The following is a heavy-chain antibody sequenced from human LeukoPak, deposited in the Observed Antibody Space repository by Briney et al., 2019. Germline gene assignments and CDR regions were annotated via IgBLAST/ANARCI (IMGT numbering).Heavy chain of an antibody. CDR1: GFSFSDYG. D-gene: IGHD3-3*01. CDR3: AKDQLLFGVVIIPSIFDY. Sequence: GGSLRLSCAASGFSFSDYGMHWVRQAPGKGPEWVAVISYHGKNEYYADSVKGRFTISRDNSKNTLYLQMNSLRAEDTAVYYCAKDQLLFGVVIIPSIFDYGGQGTLVTVSS. V-gene: IGHV3-30*18. J-gene: IGHJ4*02. CDR2: ISYHGKNE.